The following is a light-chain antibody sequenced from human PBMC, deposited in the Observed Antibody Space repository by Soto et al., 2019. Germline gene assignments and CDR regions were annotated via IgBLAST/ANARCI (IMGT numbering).Light chain of an antibody. CDR1: QSVYNN. CDR3: QQYGDSPVT. V-gene: IGKV3-15*01. J-gene: IGKJ1*01. CDR2: GAS. Sequence: EIVMTQSPATLSVSPWERATLSCRASQSVYNNLAWYQQKPGQAPRLLIYGASTRATGIPARFSGSGSGTDFTLTITRLVPEDFAVYYCQQYGDSPVTFGQGTKVDIK.